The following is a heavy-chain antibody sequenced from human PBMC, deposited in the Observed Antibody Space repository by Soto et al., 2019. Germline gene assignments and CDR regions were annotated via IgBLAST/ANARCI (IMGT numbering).Heavy chain of an antibody. V-gene: IGHV3-30*18. CDR1: GFTFSSYG. CDR2: ISYDGSNK. D-gene: IGHD2-2*01. CDR3: AKEIVCSSTSCYPSRYYYGMDV. J-gene: IGHJ6*02. Sequence: GGSLRLSCAASGFTFSSYGMHWVRQAPGKGLEWVAVISYDGSNKYYADSVKGRFTISRDNSKNTLYLQMNSLRAEDTAVYYCAKEIVCSSTSCYPSRYYYGMDVWGQGTTVTVSS.